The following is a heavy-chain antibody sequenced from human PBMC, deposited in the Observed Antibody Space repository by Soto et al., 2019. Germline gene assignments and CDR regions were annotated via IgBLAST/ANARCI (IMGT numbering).Heavy chain of an antibody. CDR2: IDPSDSYT. CDR1: GYSFTSYW. J-gene: IGHJ6*02. V-gene: IGHV5-10-1*01. CDR3: ARLNYYDSSEGYYGMDV. D-gene: IGHD3-22*01. Sequence: PGESLKISCNGSGYSFTSYWISWVRQMPGKGLEWMGRIDPSDSYTNYSPSFQGHVTISADKSISTAYLQWSSLKASDTAMYYCARLNYYDSSEGYYGMDVWGQGTTVTVSS.